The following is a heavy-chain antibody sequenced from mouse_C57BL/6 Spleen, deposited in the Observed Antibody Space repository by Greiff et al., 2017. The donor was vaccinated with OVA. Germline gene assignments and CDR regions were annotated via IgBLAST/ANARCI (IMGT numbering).Heavy chain of an antibody. Sequence: QVQLQQSGADLAKPGASVKLSCKASGYTFTSYWMHWVQQRPGQGLEWIGYLNPSSGYTTYTQKFKDKATLTADKSSSTTYMQLSSLTYEDSAVYYCARSNYGVYAMDYWGQGTSVTVSS. CDR2: LNPSSGYT. D-gene: IGHD1-1*02. V-gene: IGHV1-7*01. CDR3: ARSNYGVYAMDY. CDR1: GYTFTSYW. J-gene: IGHJ4*01.